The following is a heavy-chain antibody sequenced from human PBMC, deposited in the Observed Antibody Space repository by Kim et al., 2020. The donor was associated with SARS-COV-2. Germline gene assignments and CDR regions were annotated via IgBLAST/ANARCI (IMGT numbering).Heavy chain of an antibody. CDR2: GNGNP. J-gene: IGHJ4*02. Sequence: GNGNPLYSQKCQGRFTFTTDTSASTAYMELSFLRSEDSAVYYCLGGFYFDYWGQGTLVTVSS. D-gene: IGHD3-16*01. V-gene: IGHV1-3*01. CDR3: LGGFYFDY.